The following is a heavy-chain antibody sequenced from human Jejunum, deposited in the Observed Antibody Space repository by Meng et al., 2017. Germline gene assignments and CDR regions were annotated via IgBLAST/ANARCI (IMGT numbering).Heavy chain of an antibody. J-gene: IGHJ3*02. CDR2: IRSKTNNFAT. D-gene: IGHD2-8*01. V-gene: IGHV3-73*02. Sequence: VQLVESGGGLVQPGESLKLSCVVSGGTFSGSDIHWVRQASGKGLEWVGRIRSKTNNFATAYPASVKGRFTISRDDSKDTAFLQMNSLITEDTALYYCTMYASGHIWGQGTVVTVSS. CDR1: GGTFSGSD. CDR3: TMYASGHI.